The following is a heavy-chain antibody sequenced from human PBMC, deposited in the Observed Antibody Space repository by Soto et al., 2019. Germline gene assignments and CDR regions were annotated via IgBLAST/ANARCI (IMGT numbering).Heavy chain of an antibody. Sequence: KVSFKASGGTFSSYAISWVRQAPGQGLEWMGGIIPIFGTANYAQKFQGRVTITADESTSTAYMELSSLRSEDTAVYYCARRRCSSTSCKPSHRQEPYYYGMDVWGQGTTGTVSS. CDR1: GGTFSSYA. D-gene: IGHD2-2*01. CDR3: ARRRCSSTSCKPSHRQEPYYYGMDV. CDR2: IIPIFGTA. V-gene: IGHV1-69*01. J-gene: IGHJ6*02.